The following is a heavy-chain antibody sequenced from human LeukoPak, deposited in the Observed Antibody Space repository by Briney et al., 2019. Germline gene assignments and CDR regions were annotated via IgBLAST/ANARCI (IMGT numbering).Heavy chain of an antibody. CDR1: GGSISSYY. CDR3: AVFAYDFWSGYLDP. CDR2: IYYSGST. D-gene: IGHD3-3*01. V-gene: IGHV4-59*01. J-gene: IGHJ5*02. Sequence: SETLSLTCTVSGGSISSYYWSWIRQPPGKGLEWIGYIYYSGSTNYNPSLKSRVTISADTSKNQFSLKLSSVTAADTAVYYCAVFAYDFWSGYLDPWGQGTLVTVSS.